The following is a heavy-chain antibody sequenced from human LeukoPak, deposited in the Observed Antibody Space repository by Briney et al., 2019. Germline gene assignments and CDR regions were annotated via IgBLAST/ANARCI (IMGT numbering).Heavy chain of an antibody. CDR2: ISSDASNE. J-gene: IGHJ6*03. V-gene: IGHV3-30*18. Sequence: GGSLRLSCAGSGFTFSNYGIHWVRQAPGRGLEWVTFISSDASNEYYADSVKGRFTISRDNSKNTLYLQMNSLRAEDTAMYYRAKVRGSYYMDVWGKGTTVTVSS. CDR3: AKVRGSYYMDV. D-gene: IGHD1-26*01. CDR1: GFTFSNYG.